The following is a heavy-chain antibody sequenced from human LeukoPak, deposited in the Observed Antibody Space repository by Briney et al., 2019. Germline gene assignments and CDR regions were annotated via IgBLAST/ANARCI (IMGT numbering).Heavy chain of an antibody. Sequence: SETLSLTCTVSGGSISSYYWSWIRQPAGKGLEWIGRIYTSGSTNYNPSLKSRVTMSVDTSKNQFSLKLSSVTAADTAVYYCAREPLSIAAAGTADFDYWGQGTLVTVSS. CDR3: AREPLSIAAAGTADFDY. D-gene: IGHD6-13*01. CDR2: IYTSGST. CDR1: GGSISSYY. J-gene: IGHJ4*02. V-gene: IGHV4-4*07.